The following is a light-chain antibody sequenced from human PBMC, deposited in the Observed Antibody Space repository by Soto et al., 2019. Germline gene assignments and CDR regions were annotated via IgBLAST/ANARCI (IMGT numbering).Light chain of an antibody. CDR3: QHYNSYSPA. V-gene: IGKV1-5*01. J-gene: IGKJ1*01. CDR2: DAS. Sequence: DSQMTQSPSTLYASVEDRVTITCRASQSISGWLAWYQQKPGKAPKLLIFDASSLESGVPSRFSGSVSGTEFTLTISSLQPDDFATYYCQHYNSYSPAFGQGTKVDIK. CDR1: QSISGW.